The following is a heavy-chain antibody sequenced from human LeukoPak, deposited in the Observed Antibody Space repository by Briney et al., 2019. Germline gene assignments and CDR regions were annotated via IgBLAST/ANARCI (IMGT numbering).Heavy chain of an antibody. D-gene: IGHD4-17*01. J-gene: IGHJ5*02. CDR2: IYTSGST. CDR1: GDSISNFY. Sequence: PSETLSLTCTVSGDSISNFYWSWIRQPAGKGLEWIGRIYTSGSTNYNPSLKSRVTMSVDTSKNQFSLKLSSVTAADTAVYYCASYMTTVTTQGWFDPWGQGTLVTVSS. V-gene: IGHV4-4*07. CDR3: ASYMTTVTTQGWFDP.